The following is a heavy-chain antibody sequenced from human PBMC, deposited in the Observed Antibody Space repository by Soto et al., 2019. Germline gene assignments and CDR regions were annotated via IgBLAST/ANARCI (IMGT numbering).Heavy chain of an antibody. CDR2: ISAYNGNT. CDR3: ARDPEILDS. V-gene: IGHV1-18*01. J-gene: IGHJ4*02. CDR1: GYTFTSYG. Sequence: QVQLVQPGAEVKKPGASVKVSCKASGYTFTSYGISWARRAPGQGLEWMGWISAYNGNTKYAQRLQGKVTMTTATSTSTAYMELRSLRSDDTAVYYCARDPEILDSWGPGTLVTVSS.